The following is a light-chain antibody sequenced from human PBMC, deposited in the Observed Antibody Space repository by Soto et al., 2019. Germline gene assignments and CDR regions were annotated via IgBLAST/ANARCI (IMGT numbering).Light chain of an antibody. CDR3: TSSTGDSLYV. V-gene: IGLV2-14*01. Sequence: QSVLTQPASVSGSPGQSITISCTGTTSDVCTSNYVSWYQQFPGEVPKLFIHYGTDRPSGVSSRFSGAKSGNTASLTISELQAEDEADYFCTSSTGDSLYVFGSGTKVTVL. CDR2: YGT. J-gene: IGLJ1*01. CDR1: TSDVCTSNY.